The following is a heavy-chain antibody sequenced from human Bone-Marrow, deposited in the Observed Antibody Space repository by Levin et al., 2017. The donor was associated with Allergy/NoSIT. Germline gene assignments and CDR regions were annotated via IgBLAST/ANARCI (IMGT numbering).Heavy chain of an antibody. CDR2: ISSSSSYT. CDR1: GFTFSDYY. J-gene: IGHJ4*02. V-gene: IGHV3-11*06. D-gene: IGHD2-2*02. CDR3: ARVEGGSSTSCYNPAFDY. Sequence: GGSLRLSCAASGFTFSDYYMSWIRQAPGKGLEWVSYISSSSSYTNYADSVKGRFTISRDNAKNSLYLQMNSLRAEDTAVYYCARVEGGSSTSCYNPAFDYWGQGTLVTVSS.